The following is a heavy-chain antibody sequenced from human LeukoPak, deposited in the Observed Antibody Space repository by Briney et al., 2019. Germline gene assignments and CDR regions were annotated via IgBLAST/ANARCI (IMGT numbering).Heavy chain of an antibody. V-gene: IGHV3-33*08. D-gene: IGHD3-3*01. CDR2: VWYGEDNK. Sequence: PGGSLRLSCAASGFTFTSYGMHWVRQAPGKGLEWVAVVWYGEDNKYYADSVKGRFTISRDNSKNTLYLQMNSLRAEDTAVYYCGMFNMNGRDFRFLEWLPFDYWGQGTLVTVSS. CDR1: GFTFTSYG. CDR3: GMFNMNGRDFRFLEWLPFDY. J-gene: IGHJ4*02.